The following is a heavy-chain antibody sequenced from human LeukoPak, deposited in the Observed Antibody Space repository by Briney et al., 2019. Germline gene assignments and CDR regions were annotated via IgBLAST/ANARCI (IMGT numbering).Heavy chain of an antibody. D-gene: IGHD2-21*01. CDR1: GFSVSGKF. V-gene: IGHV3-53*01. J-gene: IGHJ4*02. CDR3: ASGDGYLQPY. Sequence: QPGGSLRPSCAASGFSVSGKFMSWVRQAPGKGLEWVSIIHYDGKIRYAGSVGGRFTIYRDDSENTLFLQMNSLRVDDTAVYFCASGDGYLQPYWGQGTLVTVSS. CDR2: IHYDGKI.